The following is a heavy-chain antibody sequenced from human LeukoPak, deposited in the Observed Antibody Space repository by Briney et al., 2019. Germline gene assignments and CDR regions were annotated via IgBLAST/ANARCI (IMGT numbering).Heavy chain of an antibody. Sequence: NPSETLSLTCAVYGGSFSGYYWSWIRQPPGKGPEWIGEINHSGSTNYNPSLKSRVTISVDTSKNQFSLKLSSVTAADTAVYYCARGRKRITMIVVANYFDYWGQGTLVTVSS. CDR3: ARGRKRITMIVVANYFDY. D-gene: IGHD3-22*01. J-gene: IGHJ4*02. CDR2: INHSGST. CDR1: GGSFSGYY. V-gene: IGHV4-34*01.